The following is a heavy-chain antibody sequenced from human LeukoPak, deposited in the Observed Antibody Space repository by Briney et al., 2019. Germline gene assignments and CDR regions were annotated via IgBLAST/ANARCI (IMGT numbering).Heavy chain of an antibody. Sequence: GESLKISCMGSGYSFTSYWIAWVRQMPGKGLEWMGIIYPGDSDTRYSPSFQGQVTISADKSISTAYLQWSSLKASDTALYYCARQECSGGSCYSSYWGQGTLVTVSS. D-gene: IGHD2-15*01. J-gene: IGHJ4*02. CDR2: IYPGDSDT. CDR3: ARQECSGGSCYSSY. V-gene: IGHV5-51*01. CDR1: GYSFTSYW.